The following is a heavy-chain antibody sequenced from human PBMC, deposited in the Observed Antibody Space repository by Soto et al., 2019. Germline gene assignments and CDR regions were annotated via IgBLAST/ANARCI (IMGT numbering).Heavy chain of an antibody. Sequence: EVQLVESGGGLVQPGGSLTLSCAASGFTFSIYSMNWVRQAPGKGLEWVSYISSSSRTLYYADSVKGRFTISRDNAKTSLYLQMSSLGAEDSAVYYCARGAYGDYVVDYWGQGTLVTVSS. CDR1: GFTFSIYS. D-gene: IGHD4-17*01. CDR3: ARGAYGDYVVDY. V-gene: IGHV3-48*01. CDR2: ISSSSRTL. J-gene: IGHJ4*02.